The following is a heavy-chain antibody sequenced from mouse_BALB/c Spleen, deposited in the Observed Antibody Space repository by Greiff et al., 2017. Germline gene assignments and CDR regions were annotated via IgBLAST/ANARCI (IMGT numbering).Heavy chain of an antibody. CDR3: AKPYGNYPYAMDY. Sequence: VQLQQSGPELMKPGASVKISCKASGYSFTSYYMHWVKQSHGKSLEWIGYIDPFNGGTSYNQKFKGKATLTVDKSSSTAYMHLSSLTSEDSAVYYCAKPYGNYPYAMDYWGQGTSVTVAS. D-gene: IGHD2-1*01. CDR2: IDPFNGGT. J-gene: IGHJ4*01. CDR1: GYSFTSYY. V-gene: IGHV1S135*01.